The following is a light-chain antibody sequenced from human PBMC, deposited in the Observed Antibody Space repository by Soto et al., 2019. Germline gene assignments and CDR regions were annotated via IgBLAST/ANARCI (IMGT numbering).Light chain of an antibody. CDR3: SAYAGSNNYLL. J-gene: IGLJ2*01. CDR2: EVI. Sequence: QSVLTQPPSASGSPGQSVTISCTGTSSDIGAYDFVSWFQQHPGKAPKLLIYEVIKRPSGVPDRFSGSKSGNTASLTVSGLQSEDEGDYYCSAYAGSNNYLLFGGGTKVTVL. CDR1: SSDIGAYDF. V-gene: IGLV2-8*01.